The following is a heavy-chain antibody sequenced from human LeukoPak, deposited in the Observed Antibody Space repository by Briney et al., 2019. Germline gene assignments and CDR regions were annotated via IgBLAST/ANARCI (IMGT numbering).Heavy chain of an antibody. CDR3: ARADGGNSRYFDH. D-gene: IGHD4-23*01. Sequence: SETLSLTCTVSGGSISGGSINSLYWSWIRQPAGKGLEWIGRIYSSGSTNLNPSLKSRVTMSADTSKNQFSLKLSSVTAADTAVYFCARADGGNSRYFDHWGRGILVTVSS. V-gene: IGHV4-61*02. J-gene: IGHJ4*02. CDR1: GGSISGGSINSLY. CDR2: IYSSGST.